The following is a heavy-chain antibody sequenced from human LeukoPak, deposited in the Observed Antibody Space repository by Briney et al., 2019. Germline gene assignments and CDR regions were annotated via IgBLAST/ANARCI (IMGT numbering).Heavy chain of an antibody. CDR3: ARSYYDFWSGYPNWFDP. CDR1: GGSISSYY. V-gene: IGHV4-59*01. Sequence: ASETLSLTCTVSGGSISSYYWSWIRQPPGKGLEWIGYIYYSGSTNYNPSLKSRVTISVDTSKNQFSLKLSSVTAADTAVYYCARSYYDFWSGYPNWFDPWGQGTLVTVSS. J-gene: IGHJ5*02. D-gene: IGHD3-3*01. CDR2: IYYSGST.